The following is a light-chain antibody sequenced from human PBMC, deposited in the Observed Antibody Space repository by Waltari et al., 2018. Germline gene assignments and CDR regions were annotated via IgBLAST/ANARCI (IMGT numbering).Light chain of an antibody. CDR3: SSYITSSTYMV. CDR2: EVT. J-gene: IGLJ2*01. Sequence: QSALTQPASVSGSPGQSIPISCTETSSDVGVHNYVSWYQHHPDEAPKLIIYEVTNRPSGVSYRFSGSKSGNTASLTISGLQAEDEADYYCSSYITSSTYMVFGGGTKLTVL. V-gene: IGLV2-14*01. CDR1: SSDVGVHNY.